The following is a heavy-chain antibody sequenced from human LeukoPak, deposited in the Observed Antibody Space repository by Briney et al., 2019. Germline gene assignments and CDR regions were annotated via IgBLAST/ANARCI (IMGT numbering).Heavy chain of an antibody. CDR3: ARAGVHSSSWQTDY. CDR2: ISYDGSDK. V-gene: IGHV3-30*03. CDR1: GFTFSSYG. Sequence: GGSLRLSCAASGFTFSSYGMHWVRQAPGKGLEWVAVISYDGSDKYYADSVKGRFTISRDNSKNTLYLQMNSLRAEDTAVYYCARAGVHSSSWQTDYWGQGTLVTVSS. J-gene: IGHJ4*02. D-gene: IGHD6-13*01.